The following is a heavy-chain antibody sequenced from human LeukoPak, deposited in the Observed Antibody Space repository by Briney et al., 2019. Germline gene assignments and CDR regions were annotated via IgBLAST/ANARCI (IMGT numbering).Heavy chain of an antibody. J-gene: IGHJ3*02. D-gene: IGHD4-23*01. V-gene: IGHV3-74*01. CDR2: INTDGSRT. CDR1: GFTFSTYW. CDR3: VRKAVYGSSAFDI. Sequence: GGSLRLSCAASGFTFSTYWMDWVRQAPGKGLVWVSRINTDGSRTSYADSVKGRFAISGDNAKSTLYMQMNSLRGEDTAVYYCVRKAVYGSSAFDIWGQGTMVTVSS.